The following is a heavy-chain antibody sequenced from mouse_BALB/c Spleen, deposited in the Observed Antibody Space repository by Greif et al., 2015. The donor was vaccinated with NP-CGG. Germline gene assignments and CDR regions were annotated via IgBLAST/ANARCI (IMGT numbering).Heavy chain of an antibody. Sequence: VQLQESGPELVKPGASVKISCKASGYTFTDYYINWVKQKPGQGLEWIGWIYPGSGNTKYNEKFKGKATLTVYTSSSTAYMQLSSLTSEDTAVYFCARRTGTEAMDYWGQRTSVTISS. J-gene: IGHJ4*01. V-gene: IGHV1-84*02. D-gene: IGHD4-1*01. CDR3: ARRTGTEAMDY. CDR1: GYTFTDYY. CDR2: IYPGSGNT.